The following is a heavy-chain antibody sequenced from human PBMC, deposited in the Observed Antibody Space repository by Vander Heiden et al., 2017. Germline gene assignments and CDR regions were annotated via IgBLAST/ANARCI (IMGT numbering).Heavy chain of an antibody. D-gene: IGHD2-8*01. CDR1: GFPFSSHG. J-gene: IGHJ4*02. CDR2: ILYDGSDK. V-gene: IGHV3-30-3*01. CDR3: ARDAYAAGSDGADY. Sequence: QVQLVESGGGVVQPGRSLRLSCAASGFPFSSHGIHWFRQAPGKGLEWVAIILYDGSDKFYADSVKGRFTISRDNSKNTVYLQMNSLKPEDTAVYHCARDAYAAGSDGADYWGQGTLVTVSS.